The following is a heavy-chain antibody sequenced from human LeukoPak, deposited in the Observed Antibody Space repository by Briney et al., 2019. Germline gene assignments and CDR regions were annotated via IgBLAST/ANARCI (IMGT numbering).Heavy chain of an antibody. J-gene: IGHJ5*02. Sequence: QPGGSLRLSCAASGFTVSSNYMSWVRQAPGKGLEWVSVIYSDGSTYYADSVKGRFTISRHNSKNTLYLQMNSLRAEDTAVYYCARRGGSYSGGWFDPWGQGTLVTVSS. V-gene: IGHV3-53*04. CDR1: GFTVSSNY. CDR2: IYSDGST. D-gene: IGHD1-26*01. CDR3: ARRGGSYSGGWFDP.